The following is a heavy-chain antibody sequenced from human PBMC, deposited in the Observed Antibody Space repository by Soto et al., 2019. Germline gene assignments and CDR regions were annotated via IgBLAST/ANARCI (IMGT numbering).Heavy chain of an antibody. J-gene: IGHJ6*02. CDR2: ISAYNGNT. V-gene: IGHV1-18*01. D-gene: IGHD1-26*01. CDR1: GYTFTSYG. CDR3: ARERGELPIYYYCMAV. Sequence: QVQLVQSGAEVKKPGASVKVSCKASGYTFTSYGISWVRQAPGQGLEWMGWISAYNGNTNYPQKLQGRVTKTINTSTSKEYMQLRSPRSDNTAVYYCARERGELPIYYYCMAVWGQGTTVTV.